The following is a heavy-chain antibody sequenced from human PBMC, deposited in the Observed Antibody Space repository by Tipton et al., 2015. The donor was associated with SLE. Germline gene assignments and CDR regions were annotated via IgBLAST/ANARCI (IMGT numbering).Heavy chain of an antibody. CDR2: ISGSGGST. D-gene: IGHD6-13*01. J-gene: IGHJ4*02. CDR1: GFTFNTYA. V-gene: IGHV3-23*01. CDR3: ARAYSSSWYDY. Sequence: SLRLSCAASGFTFNTYAMSWVRQGPGKGLEWVSSISGSGGSTYYADSVKGRFTISRVNSKNTLYLQMNSLRAEDTAVYYCARAYSSSWYDYWGQGTLVTVSS.